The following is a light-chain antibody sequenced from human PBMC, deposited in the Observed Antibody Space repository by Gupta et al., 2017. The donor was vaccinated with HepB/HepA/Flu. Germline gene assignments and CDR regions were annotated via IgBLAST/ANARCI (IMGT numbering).Light chain of an antibody. CDR3: QQEDATPIT. CDR2: WAS. Sequence: DIVMTQSPEALSVSLCERGTINCKSSQNGGYSNNKDFSAWYQQKPGHPPKLLISWASTRESGVPDSFSGRGSGTDFTLTISSRQAEDVAVYYCQQEDATPITFGQGTQVEIK. J-gene: IGKJ5*01. V-gene: IGKV4-1*01. CDR1: QNGGYSNNKDF.